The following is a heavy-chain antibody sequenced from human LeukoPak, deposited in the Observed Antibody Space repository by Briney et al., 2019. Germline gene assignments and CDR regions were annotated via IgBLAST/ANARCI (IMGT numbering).Heavy chain of an antibody. Sequence: LAGGSLRLSCAASGFTFSSYSMYWVRQAPGKGLEWVSYISSSSSTIYYADSVKGRFTISRDNAKNSLYLQMNSLRDEDTAVYYCARTKYCSGGSCYSGSDYWGQGTLVTVSS. CDR1: GFTFSSYS. V-gene: IGHV3-48*02. CDR2: ISSSSSTI. D-gene: IGHD2-15*01. J-gene: IGHJ4*02. CDR3: ARTKYCSGGSCYSGSDY.